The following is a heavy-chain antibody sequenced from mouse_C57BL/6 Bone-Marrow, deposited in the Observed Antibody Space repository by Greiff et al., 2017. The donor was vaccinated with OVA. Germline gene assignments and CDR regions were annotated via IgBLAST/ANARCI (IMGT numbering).Heavy chain of an antibody. Sequence: VQLQQSGPELVKPGASVKISCKASGYSFTGYYMNWVKQSPEKSLEWIGEINPSTGGTTYNQKFKAKATLTVDKSSSTAYMQLKSLTSEDSAVYYCARRGGVRQGYYAMDYWGQGTSVTVSS. D-gene: IGHD2-14*01. V-gene: IGHV1-42*01. CDR1: GYSFTGYY. J-gene: IGHJ4*01. CDR2: INPSTGGT. CDR3: ARRGGVRQGYYAMDY.